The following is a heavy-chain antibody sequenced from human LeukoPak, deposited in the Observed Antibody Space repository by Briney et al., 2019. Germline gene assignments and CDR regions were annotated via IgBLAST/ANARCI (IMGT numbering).Heavy chain of an antibody. CDR3: AREARPTAMANYYYYYMDV. V-gene: IGHV1-69*05. CDR2: IIPIFGTA. D-gene: IGHD5-18*01. Sequence: SVKVSCKASGGTFSSYAISWVRQAPGQGLEWMGGIIPIFGTANYAQKFQGRVTITTDESTSTAYMELSSLRSDDTAVYYCAREARPTAMANYYYYYMDVWGKGTTVTVSS. J-gene: IGHJ6*03. CDR1: GGTFSSYA.